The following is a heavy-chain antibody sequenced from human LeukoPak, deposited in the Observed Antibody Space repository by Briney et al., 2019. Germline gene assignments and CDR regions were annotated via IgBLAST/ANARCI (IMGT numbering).Heavy chain of an antibody. J-gene: IGHJ6*03. D-gene: IGHD5-24*01. Sequence: GGSLRLSCAASGFTFDDYGMTWVRQAPGKGLEWVSYISSSGSTIYYADSVKGRFTISRDNAKNSLYLQMNSLRAEDTAVYYCARDPSSRDGEPYYYYYMDVWGKGTTVTISS. CDR2: ISSSGSTI. CDR3: ARDPSSRDGEPYYYYYMDV. CDR1: GFTFDDYG. V-gene: IGHV3-48*04.